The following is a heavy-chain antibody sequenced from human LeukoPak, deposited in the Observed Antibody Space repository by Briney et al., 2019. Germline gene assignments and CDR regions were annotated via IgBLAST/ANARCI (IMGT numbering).Heavy chain of an antibody. CDR3: ARGEAPKVGSSMDV. D-gene: IGHD1-26*01. Sequence: GASVKVSCKASGYTFTGYYMHWVRQAPGQGLEWMGWINPNSGGTNYAQKFQGWVTMTRDTSISTAYMELSRLRSDDTAVYYCARGEAPKVGSSMDVWGQGTTVTVSS. V-gene: IGHV1-2*04. J-gene: IGHJ6*02. CDR2: INPNSGGT. CDR1: GYTFTGYY.